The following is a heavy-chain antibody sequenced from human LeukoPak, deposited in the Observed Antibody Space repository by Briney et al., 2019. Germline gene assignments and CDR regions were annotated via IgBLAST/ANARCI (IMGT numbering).Heavy chain of an antibody. V-gene: IGHV3-30*02. CDR2: IWYGGSNK. J-gene: IGHJ3*02. CDR1: GFTFSSYA. D-gene: IGHD6-25*01. Sequence: GGSLRLSCAASGFTFSSYAMHWVRQAPGKGLEWVAVIWYGGSNKYYADSVKGRFTISRDNSKNTLYLQMNSLRAEDTAVYYCAKDAAAPFDIWGQGTMVTVSS. CDR3: AKDAAAPFDI.